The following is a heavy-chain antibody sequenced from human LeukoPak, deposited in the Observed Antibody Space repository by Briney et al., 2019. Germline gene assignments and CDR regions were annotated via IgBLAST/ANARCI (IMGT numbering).Heavy chain of an antibody. CDR3: AKDRSGWFYFDY. V-gene: IGHV3-23*01. D-gene: IGHD6-19*01. Sequence: GGSLRLSCAASGFTFSSYAMSWARQAPGRGLEWVSLISSSGINTYYADSVKGRFTISRDNSKNTLYLQMNSLRAEDTAVYYCAKDRSGWFYFDYWGQGALVTVSS. CDR2: ISSSGINT. CDR1: GFTFSSYA. J-gene: IGHJ4*02.